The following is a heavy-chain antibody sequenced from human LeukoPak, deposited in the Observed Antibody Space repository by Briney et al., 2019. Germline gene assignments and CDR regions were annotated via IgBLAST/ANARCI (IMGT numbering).Heavy chain of an antibody. Sequence: PGGSLRLSCAASEFTSSAFWMTWVRRPPGEGLEWVANINKDGTEKEYVDSVKGRFSIFRDNAKNSVLQQMNSLRAEDTAVYYCAIFAGAVPGNLLLWGKGTTVIVSA. J-gene: IGHJ6*04. D-gene: IGHD2-8*02. CDR1: EFTSSAFW. CDR3: AIFAGAVPGNLLL. V-gene: IGHV3-7*01. CDR2: INKDGTEK.